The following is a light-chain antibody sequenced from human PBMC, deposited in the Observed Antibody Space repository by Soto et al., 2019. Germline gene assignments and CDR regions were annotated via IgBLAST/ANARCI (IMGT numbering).Light chain of an antibody. J-gene: IGLJ2*01. CDR3: SSYTGSTLL. V-gene: IGLV2-14*01. Sequence: QSALTQPASVSGSPGQSITISCTGTSSDVGGYNYVSWYQQLPGKAPKLMIYEVTNRPSGVSNRFSGSKSGNTASLTISGLQAEDEADYYCSSYTGSTLLFGGGTKLTVL. CDR2: EVT. CDR1: SSDVGGYNY.